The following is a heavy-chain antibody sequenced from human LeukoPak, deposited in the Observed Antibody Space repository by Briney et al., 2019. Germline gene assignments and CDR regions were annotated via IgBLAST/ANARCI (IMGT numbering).Heavy chain of an antibody. CDR3: ARPDEQQLVRDAFDI. CDR1: GFTFSSIA. D-gene: IGHD6-13*01. J-gene: IGHJ3*02. CDR2: ISGSGGGT. Sequence: GGSLRLSCAASGFTFSSIAMSWVRQAPDKGLEWVSTISGSGGGTYYADSVKGRFTISRDNAKNSLYLQMNSLRAEDTAVYYCARPDEQQLVRDAFDIWGQGTMVTVSS. V-gene: IGHV3-23*01.